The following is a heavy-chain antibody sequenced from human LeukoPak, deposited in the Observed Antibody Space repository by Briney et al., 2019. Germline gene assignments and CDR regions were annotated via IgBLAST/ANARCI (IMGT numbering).Heavy chain of an antibody. CDR2: IYNSGIT. D-gene: IGHD4-11*01. V-gene: IGHV4-59*08. Sequence: PSETLSLTCTVSGGSISGYYWTWIRQLPGKGLEWIGYIYNSGITNYNPSLKSRVTVSVDTSKNRFSLRLTSVTAADTAVYYCARSVPSLDYLFDSWGHGTLVTVSS. J-gene: IGHJ5*01. CDR1: GGSISGYY. CDR3: ARSVPSLDYLFDS.